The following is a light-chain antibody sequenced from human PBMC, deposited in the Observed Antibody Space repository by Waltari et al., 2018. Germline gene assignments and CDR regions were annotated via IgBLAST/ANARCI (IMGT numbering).Light chain of an antibody. Sequence: DVVMTQSPLSLPVTLGQPASISCRSSQSLVYSDGKTYLNWFQQRPGQSPRRLFYKVSDRDSGVPDRFSGRGSGTDFTLKISRVEAEDVGVYYCMQGTHWPYTFGQGTKLEIK. CDR1: QSLVYSDGKTY. CDR3: MQGTHWPYT. CDR2: KVS. J-gene: IGKJ2*01. V-gene: IGKV2-30*01.